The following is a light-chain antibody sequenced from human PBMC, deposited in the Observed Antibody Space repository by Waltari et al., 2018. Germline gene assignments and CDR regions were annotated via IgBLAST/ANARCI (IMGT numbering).Light chain of an antibody. CDR2: GAS. CDR3: QHYNNLPLT. CDR1: QSVSSK. V-gene: IGKV3-15*01. J-gene: IGKJ4*01. Sequence: EIVMTQSPATLSVSPGARPTPSCRASQSVSSKLAWYQQRPGQAPRLLIYGASTRATGSPARFTGSGSGTEFTLTISSLQSEDFAVYFCQHYNNLPLTFGGGTKVEI.